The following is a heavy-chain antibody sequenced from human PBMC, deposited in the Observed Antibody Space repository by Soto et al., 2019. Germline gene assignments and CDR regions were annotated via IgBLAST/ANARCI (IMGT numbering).Heavy chain of an antibody. D-gene: IGHD3-9*01. CDR2: TSASGGST. CDR3: ASQWALTA. Sequence: EVHLLESGGGLAQPGGSLILSCAASGFTFSNSAMTWVRQAPGKGLEWVSATSASGGSTFYAGSVKGRFTISRDNSKNMLYLQMNSLRAEDTAVYYCASQWALTAWGRGTLVTVSS. CDR1: GFTFSNSA. V-gene: IGHV3-23*01. J-gene: IGHJ5*02.